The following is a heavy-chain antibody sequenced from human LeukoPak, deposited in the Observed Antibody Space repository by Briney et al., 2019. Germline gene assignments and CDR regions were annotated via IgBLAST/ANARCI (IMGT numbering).Heavy chain of an antibody. D-gene: IGHD3-3*01. Sequence: GGSLRLSCAASGFTFSNYDMHWVRHSAGKGLEWVSGTATSGGPNQPASVKGRFTISRENAKNSVYLQMNSLDAGDTAVYYCARESGVPGHWYFDLWGRGTLVTVSS. J-gene: IGHJ2*01. CDR2: TATSGGP. V-gene: IGHV3-13*05. CDR3: ARESGVPGHWYFDL. CDR1: GFTFSNYD.